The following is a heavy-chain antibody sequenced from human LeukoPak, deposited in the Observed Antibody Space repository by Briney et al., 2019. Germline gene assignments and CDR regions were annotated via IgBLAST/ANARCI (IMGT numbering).Heavy chain of an antibody. J-gene: IGHJ4*02. Sequence: PGGSLRLSCAASGFTFSSYEMNWVRQAPGKGLEWVSYISRSGSIIYYADSVKGRFTISRDTANNSLYLQMNSLRAEDTAVYYCAREGAVRGYYFDYWGQETLVTVSS. CDR2: ISRSGSII. D-gene: IGHD1-26*01. CDR3: AREGAVRGYYFDY. V-gene: IGHV3-48*03. CDR1: GFTFSSYE.